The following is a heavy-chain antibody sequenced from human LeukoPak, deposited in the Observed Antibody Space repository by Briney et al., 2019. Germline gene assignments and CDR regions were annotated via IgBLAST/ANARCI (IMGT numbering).Heavy chain of an antibody. J-gene: IGHJ4*02. Sequence: GGSLRLSCAASGFTFTTSGMHWVRQAPGKGLEWMALISSDGNSKDYADSVKGRFTISRDNSKNTVSLQMNSLRAEDTAVYYCASDGSPYYYGSGSYSVTFDYWGQGTLVTVSS. CDR3: ASDGSPYYYGSGSYSVTFDY. CDR2: ISSDGNSK. D-gene: IGHD3-10*01. CDR1: GFTFTTSG. V-gene: IGHV3-30*03.